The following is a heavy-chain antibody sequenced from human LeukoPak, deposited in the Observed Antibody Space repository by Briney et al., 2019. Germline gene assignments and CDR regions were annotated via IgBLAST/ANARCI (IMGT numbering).Heavy chain of an antibody. CDR1: GGSISGYY. Sequence: SETLSLTCTVSGGSISGYYWSWIRQPAGKALEWIGRIYSTGSTHYNPSLESRVTISVDTSKNQFSLELSSVTVADTAVYYCARHGSYSSSWSLPYWYFDLWGRGTLVTVSS. V-gene: IGHV4-4*07. CDR3: ARHGSYSSSWSLPYWYFDL. CDR2: IYSTGST. J-gene: IGHJ2*01. D-gene: IGHD6-13*01.